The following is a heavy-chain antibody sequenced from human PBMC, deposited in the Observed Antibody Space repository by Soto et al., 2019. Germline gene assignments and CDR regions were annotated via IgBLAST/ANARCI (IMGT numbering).Heavy chain of an antibody. CDR3: AREITTGTTSWFDP. V-gene: IGHV1-69*05. J-gene: IGHJ5*02. CDR1: GGTFSSYA. Sequence: KVSCKASGGTFSSYAISWVRQAPGQGLEWMGGIIPIFGTANYAQKFQGWVTMTRDTSISTAYMELSRLRSDDTAVYYCAREITTGTTSWFDPWGQGTLVTVSS. CDR2: IIPIFGTA. D-gene: IGHD1-1*01.